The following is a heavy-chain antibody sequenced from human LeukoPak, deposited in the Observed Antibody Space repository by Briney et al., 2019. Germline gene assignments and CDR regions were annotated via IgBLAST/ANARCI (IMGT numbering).Heavy chain of an antibody. CDR2: ISDRGKT. J-gene: IGHJ3*02. Sequence: GGSLRLSCEASGITFSSYDMSWVRQAPREGLEWISAISDRGKTDYSDSVKGRFTISRDNSKNKLYLQLSSLRAEDTAMYYCARLPTIFGVADSFDIWGQGTFVTVSS. CDR1: GITFSSYD. V-gene: IGHV3-23*01. CDR3: ARLPTIFGVADSFDI. D-gene: IGHD3-3*01.